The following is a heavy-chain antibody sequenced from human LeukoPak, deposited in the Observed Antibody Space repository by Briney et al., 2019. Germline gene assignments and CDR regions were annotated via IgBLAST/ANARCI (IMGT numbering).Heavy chain of an antibody. J-gene: IGHJ4*02. CDR1: GGTFSSYA. CDR3: SAWVSRRFDY. CDR2: IIPIFGTA. D-gene: IGHD3-16*01. Sequence: ALVTLSCKASGGTFSSYAISWVRQAPGQGLEWMGGIIPIFGTANYAQKFQGRVTITTDESTSTAYMELSSLRSEDTAVYYCSAWVSRRFDYWGQGTLVTVSS. V-gene: IGHV1-69*05.